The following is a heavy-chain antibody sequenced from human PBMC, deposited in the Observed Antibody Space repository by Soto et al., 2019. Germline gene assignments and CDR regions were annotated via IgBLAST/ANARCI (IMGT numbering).Heavy chain of an antibody. J-gene: IGHJ4*02. Sequence: ASVKVSCKASGYTFTGYYMHWVRQAPGQGLEWMGWINPNSGGTNYAQKFQGWVTMTRDTSISTAYMELSRLRSDDTAVYYCARGSYGSGSYHDYWGQGTLVTVSS. CDR2: INPNSGGT. CDR1: GYTFTGYY. CDR3: ARGSYGSGSYHDY. D-gene: IGHD3-10*01. V-gene: IGHV1-2*04.